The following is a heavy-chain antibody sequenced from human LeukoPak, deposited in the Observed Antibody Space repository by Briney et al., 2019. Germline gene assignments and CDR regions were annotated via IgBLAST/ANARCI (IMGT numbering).Heavy chain of an antibody. D-gene: IGHD3-22*01. V-gene: IGHV1-8*01. CDR1: GYTFTSYD. Sequence: GASVKVSCKASGYTFTSYDINWVRQATGQGLEWMGWMNPNSGNTGYAQKFQGRVTMTRNTSISTAYMELSSLRSEDTAVYYCARGPFSYYYDSSGYYAYFDYWGQGTLVPVSS. J-gene: IGHJ4*02. CDR3: ARGPFSYYYDSSGYYAYFDY. CDR2: MNPNSGNT.